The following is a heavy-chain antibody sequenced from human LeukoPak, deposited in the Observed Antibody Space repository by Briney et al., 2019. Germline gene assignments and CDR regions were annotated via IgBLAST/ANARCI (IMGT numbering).Heavy chain of an antibody. D-gene: IGHD3-10*01. CDR2: IIPILGIA. CDR3: ARRRVGGPFDY. Sequence: SVKVSCKASGGTFSSYAISWVRQAPGQGFEWMGRIIPILGIANYAQKFQGRVTITADESTSTAYMELSSLRSEDTAVYYCARRRVGGPFDYWGQGTLVTVSS. CDR1: GGTFSSYA. V-gene: IGHV1-69*04. J-gene: IGHJ4*02.